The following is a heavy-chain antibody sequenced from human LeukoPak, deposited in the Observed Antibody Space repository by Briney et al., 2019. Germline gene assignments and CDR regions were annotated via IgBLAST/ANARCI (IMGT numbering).Heavy chain of an antibody. V-gene: IGHV3-23*01. CDR3: AKVINSGYYYYFDY. CDR2: ISVSGGST. Sequence: GGSLRLSCAASGFTFSSYAMSWVRQAPGKGLEWVSAISVSGGSTYYADSVKGRFTISRDNSKNTLYMQMNSLRAEDTAVYYCAKVINSGYYYYFDYWGQGTLVTVSS. J-gene: IGHJ4*02. D-gene: IGHD3-22*01. CDR1: GFTFSSYA.